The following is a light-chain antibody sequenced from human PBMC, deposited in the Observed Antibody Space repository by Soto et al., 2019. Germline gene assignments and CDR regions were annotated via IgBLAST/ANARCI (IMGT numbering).Light chain of an antibody. CDR2: AAS. J-gene: IGKJ1*01. V-gene: IGKV1-6*01. CDR1: QGIRND. CDR3: QQSYSNPTWT. Sequence: AIQMTQSPSSLSASVVDRVTITCRASQGIRNDLGWYQQKPGKAPKLLIYAASSLQSGVPSRFSGSGSGTDFTLTISSLQPEDFATYYCQQSYSNPTWTFGQGTKVDIK.